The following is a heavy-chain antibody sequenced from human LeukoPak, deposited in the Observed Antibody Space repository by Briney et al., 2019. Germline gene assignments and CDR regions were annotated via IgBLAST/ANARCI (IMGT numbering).Heavy chain of an antibody. CDR1: GYTFTSYD. V-gene: IGHV1-8*01. D-gene: IGHD3-10*01. Sequence: ASVKVSCKASGYTFTSYDINWVRQAPGHGLEWMGWMNPNSGNTGYAQKFQGRVTMTRNTSISTAYMELSSLRSEDTAVYYCARGRWVTMAAYYFDYWGQGTLVTVSS. CDR2: MNPNSGNT. CDR3: ARGRWVTMAAYYFDY. J-gene: IGHJ4*02.